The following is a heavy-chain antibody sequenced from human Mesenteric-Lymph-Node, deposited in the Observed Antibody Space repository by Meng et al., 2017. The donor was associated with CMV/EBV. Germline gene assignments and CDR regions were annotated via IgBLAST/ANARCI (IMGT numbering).Heavy chain of an antibody. J-gene: IGHJ3*02. CDR2: IAYDGSDE. Sequence: GGSLRLSCVASGFIFSRYAMHWVRQAPGKGLEWVALIAYDGSDETYIDAVKGRFTISRDNSKNTLYLQLNSLRSEDTAAYYCARGDNGGFPDTLDIWGQGTLVTVSS. D-gene: IGHD4-23*01. CDR3: ARGDNGGFPDTLDI. V-gene: IGHV3-30*04. CDR1: GFIFSRYA.